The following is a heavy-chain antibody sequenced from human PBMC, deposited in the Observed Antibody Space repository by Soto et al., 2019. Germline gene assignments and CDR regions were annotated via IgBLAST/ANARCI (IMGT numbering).Heavy chain of an antibody. J-gene: IGHJ6*03. Sequence: PGGSLILSCAASGFTFSSYAMSWVRQAPGKGLEWVSAISGSGGSTYYADSVKGRFTISRDNSKNTLYLQMNSLRAEDTAVYYCAKGQYDFWSGYRPHYYYYYMDVWGKGTTVTVSS. CDR2: ISGSGGST. D-gene: IGHD3-3*01. V-gene: IGHV3-23*01. CDR1: GFTFSSYA. CDR3: AKGQYDFWSGYRPHYYYYYMDV.